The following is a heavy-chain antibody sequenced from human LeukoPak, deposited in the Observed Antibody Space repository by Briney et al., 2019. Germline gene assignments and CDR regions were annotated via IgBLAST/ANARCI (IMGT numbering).Heavy chain of an antibody. CDR1: GFTFDDYG. J-gene: IGHJ4*02. V-gene: IGHV3-20*04. D-gene: IGHD2-8*01. CDR2: INWNGGST. CDR3: ARGIVLMVYATFDY. Sequence: GGSLRLSCAASGFTFDDYGMSWVRQAPGKGLEWVSGINWNGGSTGYADSVKGRFTISRDNAKNSLYLQMNSLRAEDTAVYYCARGIVLMVYATFDYWGQGTLVTVSS.